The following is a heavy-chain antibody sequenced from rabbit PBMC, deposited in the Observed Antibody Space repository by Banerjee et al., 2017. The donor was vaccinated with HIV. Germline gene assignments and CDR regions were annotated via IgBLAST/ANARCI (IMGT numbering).Heavy chain of an antibody. CDR2: IDAGSSGFT. CDR1: GVSFSISSY. Sequence: QEQLEESGGDLVKPGASLTLTCTASGVSFSISSYMCWVRQAPGKGLEWIACIDAGSSGFTYFATWAKGRFTISKGSSTTVTLQMTRLTAADTATYFCARDTSSSFSSYGMDLWGQGTLVTVS. J-gene: IGHJ6*01. CDR3: ARDTSSSFSSYGMDL. D-gene: IGHD1-1*01. V-gene: IGHV1S45*01.